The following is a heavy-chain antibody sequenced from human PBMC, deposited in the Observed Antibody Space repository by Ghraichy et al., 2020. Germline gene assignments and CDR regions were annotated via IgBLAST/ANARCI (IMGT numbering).Heavy chain of an antibody. V-gene: IGHV1-18*01. D-gene: IGHD3-16*01. CDR1: GYAFNNYG. CDR3: DRSSLRFGNVAF. CDR2: INTHDDNT. Sequence: ASVKVSCKASGYAFNNYGINWVRQAPGQVLEWMGWINTHDDNTDLAQRFQGIVTFTTDTSTRTAYMELRSLRSDDTAMYYCDRSSLRFGNVAFWGQGILVTVSS. J-gene: IGHJ4*02.